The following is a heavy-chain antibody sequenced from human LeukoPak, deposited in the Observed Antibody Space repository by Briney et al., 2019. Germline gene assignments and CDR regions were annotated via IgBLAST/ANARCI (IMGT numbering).Heavy chain of an antibody. CDR3: ARAGGSGSYYDY. Sequence: SETLSLTCAVSGGSISSGGYSWNWIRQPPGKGLDWIGYIYHSGSTYYNPSLKSRVTISVDRSKNQFSLKLSSVTAADTAVYYCARAGGSGSYYDYWGQGTLVTVSS. V-gene: IGHV4-30-2*01. D-gene: IGHD3-10*01. CDR1: GGSISSGGYS. CDR2: IYHSGST. J-gene: IGHJ4*02.